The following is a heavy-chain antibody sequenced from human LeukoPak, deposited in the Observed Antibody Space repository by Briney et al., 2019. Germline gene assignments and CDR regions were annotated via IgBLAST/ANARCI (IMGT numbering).Heavy chain of an antibody. CDR3: ARGPSGYHNT. CDR1: GFTFSSYG. J-gene: IGHJ4*02. Sequence: GGSLRLSCAASGFTFSSYGMSWVRQAPGKGLEWVSAITGSGGTTYYADSVKGRFTISRDNSKNTLYLQMNSLRAEDTAVYYCARGPSGYHNTGGQGTLVTVSS. D-gene: IGHD5-12*01. V-gene: IGHV3-23*01. CDR2: ITGSGGTT.